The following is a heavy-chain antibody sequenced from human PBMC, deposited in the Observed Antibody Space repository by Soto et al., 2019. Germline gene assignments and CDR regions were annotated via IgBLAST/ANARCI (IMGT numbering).Heavy chain of an antibody. CDR2: ISAYNGNT. D-gene: IGHD2-2*01. V-gene: IGHV1-18*04. CDR3: ARGYCSSTSCQPLDY. Sequence: ASVKVSFKASGYTFTSYGISWVRQALGQGLEWMGWISAYNGNTNYAQKLQGRVTMTTDTSTSTAYMELRSLRSDDTAVYYCARGYCSSTSCQPLDYWGQGTLVTVSS. J-gene: IGHJ4*02. CDR1: GYTFTSYG.